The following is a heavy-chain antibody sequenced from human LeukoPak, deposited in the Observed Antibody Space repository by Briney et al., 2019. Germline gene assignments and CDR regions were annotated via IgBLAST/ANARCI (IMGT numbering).Heavy chain of an antibody. Sequence: SETLSLTCTVSGGSISSYYLSWIRQPPGKGLEWIGYIYYSGSTNYNPSLKSRVTISVDTSKNQFSLKLSSVTAADTAVYYCARVGSSSSPYYYYYMDVWGKGTTVTVSS. CDR1: GGSISSYY. J-gene: IGHJ6*03. V-gene: IGHV4-59*01. CDR3: ARVGSSSSPYYYYYMDV. CDR2: IYYSGST. D-gene: IGHD6-6*01.